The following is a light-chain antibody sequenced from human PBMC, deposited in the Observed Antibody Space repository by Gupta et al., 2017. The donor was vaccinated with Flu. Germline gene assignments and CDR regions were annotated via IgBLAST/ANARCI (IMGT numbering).Light chain of an antibody. CDR3: QQYYSTSYT. CDR1: QSVLYSSNNKNY. Sequence: DIVMTQSPYSLAVSLGERATINCKSSQSVLYSSNNKNYLAWYQQKPGQPPKLLIYWASTRESGVPDRFSGSGSGTDFTLTISSLQAEDVAVYYCQQYYSTSYTFGQGTKLEIK. CDR2: WAS. J-gene: IGKJ2*01. V-gene: IGKV4-1*01.